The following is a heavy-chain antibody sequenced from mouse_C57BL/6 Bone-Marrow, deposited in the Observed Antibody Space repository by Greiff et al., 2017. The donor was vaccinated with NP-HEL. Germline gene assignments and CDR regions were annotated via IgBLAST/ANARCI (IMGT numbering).Heavy chain of an antibody. CDR1: GFTFSDYG. CDR3: ARSNGNYLFAY. J-gene: IGHJ3*01. Sequence: EVHLVESGGGLVKPGGSLKLSCAASGFTFSDYGMHWVRQAPEKGLEWVAYISSGSSTIYYADTVKGRFTISRDNAKNTLFLQMTSLRSEDTAMYYCARSNGNYLFAYWGQGTLVTVSA. CDR2: ISSGSSTI. V-gene: IGHV5-17*01. D-gene: IGHD2-1*01.